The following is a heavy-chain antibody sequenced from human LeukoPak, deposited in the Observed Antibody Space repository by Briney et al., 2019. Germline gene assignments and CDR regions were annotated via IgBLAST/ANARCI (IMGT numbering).Heavy chain of an antibody. CDR2: MYYSGST. V-gene: IGHV4-61*01. J-gene: IGHJ5*02. D-gene: IGHD3-10*01. Sequence: SETLSLTCTVSGGSISSSSYYWSWIRQPPGKGLEWIGYMYYSGSTNYNPSLKSRVTISVDTSKNQFSLKLSSVTAADTAVYYCARTERSTMVRGVSNNWFDPWGQGTLVTVSS. CDR1: GGSISSSSYY. CDR3: ARTERSTMVRGVSNNWFDP.